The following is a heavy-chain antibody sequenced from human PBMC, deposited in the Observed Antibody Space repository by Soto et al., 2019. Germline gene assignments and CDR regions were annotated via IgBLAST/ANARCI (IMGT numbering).Heavy chain of an antibody. CDR3: ARLVSVFVVVTARSDAFDI. D-gene: IGHD2-21*02. Sequence: QVQLQQWGAGLLKPSETLSLTCAVYGGSFSGYYWSWIRQPPGKGLEWIGEINHSGSTNYNPSLKSRVTISVDTSKNQFSLKLSSVTAADTAVYYCARLVSVFVVVTARSDAFDIWGQGTMLTVSS. CDR1: GGSFSGYY. CDR2: INHSGST. J-gene: IGHJ3*02. V-gene: IGHV4-34*01.